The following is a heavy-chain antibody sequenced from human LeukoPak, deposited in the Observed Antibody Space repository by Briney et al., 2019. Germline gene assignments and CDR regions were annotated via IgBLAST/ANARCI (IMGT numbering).Heavy chain of an antibody. CDR1: GYSFTSYW. D-gene: IGHD6-13*01. CDR2: IYPGDSDT. V-gene: IGHV5-51*01. Sequence: GASVKVSCKASGYSFTSYWIGWVRQMPGKGLEWMGIIYPGDSDTRYSPSFQGQVTISADKSISTAYLQWSSLKASDTAMYYCARFIAAAGNFDYWGQGTLVTVSS. J-gene: IGHJ4*02. CDR3: ARFIAAAGNFDY.